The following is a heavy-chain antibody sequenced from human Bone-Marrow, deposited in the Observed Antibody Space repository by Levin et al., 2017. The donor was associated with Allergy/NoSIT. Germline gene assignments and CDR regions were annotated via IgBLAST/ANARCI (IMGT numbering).Heavy chain of an antibody. D-gene: IGHD2-21*01. CDR2: IYYTGST. CDR3: ARDDSTASFGALDN. V-gene: IGHV4-4*02. J-gene: IGHJ4*02. CDR1: GGSISGNNW. Sequence: PGGSLRLSCAVSGGSISGNNWWNWVRQTPEKGLEWIARIYYTGSTNYNPSLRSRITISVDKSQNKFSLILRSVTAADTAVYDCARDDSTASFGALDNWGQGTLVTVSS.